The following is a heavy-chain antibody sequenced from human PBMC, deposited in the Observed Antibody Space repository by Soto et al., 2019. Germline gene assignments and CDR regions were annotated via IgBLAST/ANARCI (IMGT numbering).Heavy chain of an antibody. Sequence: ASVKVSCKASGYTFTSYYMHWVRQAPGQGLEWMGIINPSGGSTSYAQKFQGRVTMTRGTSTSTVYMELSSLRSEDTAVYYCARDKSYYDFWSGYPGNAFDIWGQGTMVTVSS. CDR1: GYTFTSYY. D-gene: IGHD3-3*01. V-gene: IGHV1-46*01. CDR2: INPSGGST. CDR3: ARDKSYYDFWSGYPGNAFDI. J-gene: IGHJ3*02.